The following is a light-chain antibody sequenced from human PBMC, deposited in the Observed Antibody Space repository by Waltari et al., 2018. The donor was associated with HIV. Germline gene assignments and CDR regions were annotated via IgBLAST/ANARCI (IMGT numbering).Light chain of an antibody. CDR2: SNN. Sequence: QSVLTQPPSASGTPGQRVTISCSGRNSNIGSNSVNWYQQVPGTAPKLLIYSNNQRPSGVPDRCSGSNAGNSASLAISGLRSEDEADYYCAAWDDSRNGEVIFGGGTKLTVL. V-gene: IGLV1-44*01. J-gene: IGLJ2*01. CDR1: NSNIGSNS. CDR3: AAWDDSRNGEVI.